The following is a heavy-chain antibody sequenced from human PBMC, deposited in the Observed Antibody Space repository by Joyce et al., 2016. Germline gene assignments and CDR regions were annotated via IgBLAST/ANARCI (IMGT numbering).Heavy chain of an antibody. CDR3: VRGISARPGGPNWFDP. CDR2: SNTDGSST. CDR1: GFSFSGYW. J-gene: IGHJ5*02. Sequence: EVQLVESGGGLVQPGGSLRLSCAASGFSFSGYWIHWVRQAPGKGVVGVSRSNTDGSSTRFADSVKGRFTISRDNAKNTLYLQMNSLRAEDTAVYYCVRGISARPGGPNWFDPWGQGTLVTVSS. D-gene: IGHD6-6*01. V-gene: IGHV3-74*01.